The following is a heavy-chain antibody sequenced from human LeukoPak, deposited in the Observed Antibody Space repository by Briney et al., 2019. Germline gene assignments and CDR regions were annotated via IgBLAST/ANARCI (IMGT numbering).Heavy chain of an antibody. CDR1: GFTFSNAW. D-gene: IGHD3-22*01. V-gene: IGHV3-15*01. Sequence: PGGSLRLSCAASGFTFSNAWMSWVRQAPGKGLEWVGRIKSKTDGGTTDYAAPVKGRFTISRDDSKNTLYLQMNSLKTEDTAVYYCTTDLGPERSRYYYDSSGYGNYWGQGTLVTVSS. CDR3: TTDLGPERSRYYYDSSGYGNY. J-gene: IGHJ4*02. CDR2: IKSKTDGGTT.